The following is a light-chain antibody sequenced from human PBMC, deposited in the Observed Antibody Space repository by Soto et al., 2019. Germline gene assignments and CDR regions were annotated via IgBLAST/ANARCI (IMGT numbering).Light chain of an antibody. CDR2: GVS. V-gene: IGLV2-14*01. CDR3: SSYTITNTLEVL. J-gene: IGLJ2*01. CDR1: NSDVGGYNH. Sequence: QSALTQPASVSGSPGQSITISCTGTNSDVGGYNHVSWYQQRPGEAPKLMIYGVSNRPSGISNRFSGSKSGNTASLTISGLHAEVDADYYCSSYTITNTLEVLVVGGTKLTVL.